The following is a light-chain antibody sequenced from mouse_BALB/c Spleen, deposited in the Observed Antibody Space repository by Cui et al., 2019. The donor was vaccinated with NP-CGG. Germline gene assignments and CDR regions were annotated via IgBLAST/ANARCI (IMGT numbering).Light chain of an antibody. CDR1: TGAVTTSNS. CDR2: GTN. CDR3: ALWYSNHWV. J-gene: IGLJ1*01. Sequence: QAVVTQESAPTTSPGETVTLTCRASTGAVTTSNSANWVQEKPDHLFTGLIGGTNNRAPGVPARFSGSLIGDKAALTITGAQTEDEAIYFCALWYSNHWVFGGGTKLTVL. V-gene: IGLV1*01.